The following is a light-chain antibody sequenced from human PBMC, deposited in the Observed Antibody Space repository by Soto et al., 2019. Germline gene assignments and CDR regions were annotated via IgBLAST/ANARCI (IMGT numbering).Light chain of an antibody. J-gene: IGLJ1*01. CDR3: CSSAGAFYV. Sequence: QSALTQPRSVSGSSGQSVTISCTGTSSDIGGHISVSWFQQHPGKAPKLMIFDVSKRPSGVPDRFSGSKSGNTASLAISGLQAEDEAAYSCCSSAGAFYVFGTGTKLTVL. V-gene: IGLV2-11*01. CDR2: DVS. CDR1: SSDIGGHIS.